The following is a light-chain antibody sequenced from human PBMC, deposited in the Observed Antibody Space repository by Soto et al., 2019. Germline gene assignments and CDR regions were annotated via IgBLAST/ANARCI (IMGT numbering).Light chain of an antibody. CDR2: KAS. Sequence: DIPMTQSPSTLSGSVGDRVTITCRASQTISSWLAWYQQKPGKAPKLLIYKASTLKSGVPSRFSGSGSGTEFTLTISSLQPDDFATYYCQQSNTYSWTFGQGTKVDIK. J-gene: IGKJ1*01. CDR3: QQSNTYSWT. V-gene: IGKV1-5*03. CDR1: QTISSW.